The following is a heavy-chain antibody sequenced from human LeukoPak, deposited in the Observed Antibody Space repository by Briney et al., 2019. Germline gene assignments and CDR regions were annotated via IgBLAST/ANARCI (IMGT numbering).Heavy chain of an antibody. V-gene: IGHV3-23*01. J-gene: IGHJ4*02. CDR2: VRGSGTDT. Sequence: GGSLRLSCAASGFTFSTYAMSWVRQAPGKGLEWVSAVRGSGTDTYYAASVKGRFTISRDNSKNTLYLQMNSLRAEDTAIYYCAKTSRANSAYDSPFDYWGQGTLVTVSS. CDR3: AKTSRANSAYDSPFDY. CDR1: GFTFSTYA. D-gene: IGHD5-12*01.